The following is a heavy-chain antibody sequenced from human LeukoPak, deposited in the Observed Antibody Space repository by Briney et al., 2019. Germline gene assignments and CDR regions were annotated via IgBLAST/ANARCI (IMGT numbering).Heavy chain of an antibody. D-gene: IGHD2-21*02. CDR1: GGSISSGGYY. CDR3: ARDPIAYCGADCYSD. V-gene: IGHV4-30-2*01. CDR2: IYHSGST. Sequence: SETLSLTCTVSGGSISSGGYYWSWIRQPPGKGLEWIGYIYHSGSTYYNPSLKSRVTISVDRSKNQFSLKLSSVTAAGTAVYYCARDPIAYCGADCYSDWGQGTLVTVSS. J-gene: IGHJ4*02.